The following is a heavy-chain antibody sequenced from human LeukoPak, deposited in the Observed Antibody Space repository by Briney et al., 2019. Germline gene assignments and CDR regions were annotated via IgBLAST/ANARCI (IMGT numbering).Heavy chain of an antibody. CDR2: ISYDGSNK. Sequence: GGSPRLSCAASGFTFSSYAMHWVRQAPGKGLEWMAVISYDGSNKYYADSVKGRFTISRDNSKNTLYLQMNSLRPEDTAVYYCARAPSGQYYYGMDVWGQGTTVTVSS. CDR3: ARAPSGQYYYGMDV. D-gene: IGHD1-26*01. J-gene: IGHJ6*02. CDR1: GFTFSSYA. V-gene: IGHV3-30-3*01.